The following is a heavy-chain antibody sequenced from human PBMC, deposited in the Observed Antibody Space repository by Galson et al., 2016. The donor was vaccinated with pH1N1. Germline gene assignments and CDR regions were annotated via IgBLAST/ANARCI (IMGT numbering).Heavy chain of an antibody. V-gene: IGHV4-31*03. J-gene: IGHJ6*02. CDR3: AREDLVVGGGWDFGLDA. D-gene: IGHD2-15*01. CDR1: GGSISGDGNY. Sequence: TLSLTCTVSGGSISGDGNYWTWIRQHPGKGLEWIGYIHYSGSTHYNPSLSSRVTISVDTSKNQFSLRLSSVTAADTAVYYWAREDLVVGGGWDFGLDAWGQGNAVTVSS. CDR2: IHYSGST.